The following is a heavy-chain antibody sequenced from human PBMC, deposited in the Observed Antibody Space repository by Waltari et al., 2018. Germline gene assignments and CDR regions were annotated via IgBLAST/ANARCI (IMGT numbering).Heavy chain of an antibody. D-gene: IGHD1-26*01. J-gene: IGHJ4*02. V-gene: IGHV3-23*04. Sequence: EVRLVESGGGLVQPGGSLRLFCAASGFAFANYGVSWVLPAPGKGLGCVSSMSGIGGTTYYADSVKGRFTMSKDNSKNTLFLQMNSLRVDDTADYYCAKSSGSYYEVFDYWGRGTLVTVSS. CDR2: MSGIGGTT. CDR1: GFAFANYG. CDR3: AKSSGSYYEVFDY.